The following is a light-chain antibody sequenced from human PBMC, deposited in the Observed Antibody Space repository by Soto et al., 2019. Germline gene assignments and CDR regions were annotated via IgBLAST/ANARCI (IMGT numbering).Light chain of an antibody. CDR1: QVISSY. J-gene: IGKJ2*01. Sequence: DIQMTQSPSSLSASVGDRVTITCRASQVISSYVNWYQQKPGKAPKLMIYDASSVQSGVPSRFSGSGSGTYITLPIISLQPEDFATYYGQQCYSNPPTFGQRTKLEI. CDR3: QQCYSNPPT. V-gene: IGKV1-39*01. CDR2: DAS.